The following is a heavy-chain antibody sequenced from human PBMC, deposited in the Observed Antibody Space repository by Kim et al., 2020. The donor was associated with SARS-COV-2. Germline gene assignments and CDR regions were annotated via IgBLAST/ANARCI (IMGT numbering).Heavy chain of an antibody. V-gene: IGHV3-23*01. CDR3: AKFSLNRADLDAFDI. D-gene: IGHD6-25*01. Sequence: DSVKGRFTISRDNSKNTLYLQMNSLRAEDTAVYYCAKFSLNRADLDAFDIWGQGTMVTVSS. J-gene: IGHJ3*02.